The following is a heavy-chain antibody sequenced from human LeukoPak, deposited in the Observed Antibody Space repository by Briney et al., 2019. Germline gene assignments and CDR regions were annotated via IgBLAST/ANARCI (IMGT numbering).Heavy chain of an antibody. D-gene: IGHD2-2*02. CDR1: GFTFSSYA. CDR3: ARDWGYCSSTSCYTRS. V-gene: IGHV3-30-3*01. Sequence: GRSLRLSCAASGFTFSSYAMHWVRQAPGKGLEWVAVISYDGSNKYYADSVKGRFTTSRDNAKNSLYLQMNSLRAEDTAVYYCARDWGYCSSTSCYTRSWGQGTLVTVSS. J-gene: IGHJ5*02. CDR2: ISYDGSNK.